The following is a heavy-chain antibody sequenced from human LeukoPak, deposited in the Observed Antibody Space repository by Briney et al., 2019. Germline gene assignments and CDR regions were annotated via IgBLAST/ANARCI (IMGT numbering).Heavy chain of an antibody. CDR2: ISSSSSYI. J-gene: IGHJ4*02. Sequence: GGSLRLSCAASGFTFSSYSMNWVRQAPGKGLEWVSSISSSSSYIYYADSVKGRFTISRDNAKNSLYLQMNSLRAEDTAVYYCARSTGYYDSSGYFIYWGQGTLVTVSS. CDR1: GFTFSSYS. D-gene: IGHD3-22*01. CDR3: ARSTGYYDSSGYFIY. V-gene: IGHV3-21*01.